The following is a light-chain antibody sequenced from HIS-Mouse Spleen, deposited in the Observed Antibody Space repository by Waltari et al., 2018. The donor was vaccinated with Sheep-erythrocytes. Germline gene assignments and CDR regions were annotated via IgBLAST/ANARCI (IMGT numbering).Light chain of an antibody. J-gene: IGLJ2*01. CDR1: HLGDKY. Sequence: SYELTQPPSASVSPGQTASITCSGDHLGDKYACWYQQKPGQSPVLVIYQDSKRPSGIPERFSGSNSGNTATLTISGTQAMDEADYYCQAWDSSTAVFGGGTKLTVL. V-gene: IGLV3-1*01. CDR3: QAWDSSTAV. CDR2: QDS.